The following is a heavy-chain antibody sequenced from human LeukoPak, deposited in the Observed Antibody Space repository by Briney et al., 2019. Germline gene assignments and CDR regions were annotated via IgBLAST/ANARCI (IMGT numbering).Heavy chain of an antibody. CDR3: ARGRYSGSGDY. V-gene: IGHV1-8*02. CDR1: GYSFNSYG. J-gene: IGHJ4*02. D-gene: IGHD5-12*01. CDR2: MNPNSGNT. Sequence: ASVKVSCKASGYSFNSYGISWVRQAPGQGLEWMGWMNPNSGNTGYAQKFQGRVTMTRNTSISTAYMELSSLRSEDTAAYYCARGRYSGSGDYWGQGTLVTVSS.